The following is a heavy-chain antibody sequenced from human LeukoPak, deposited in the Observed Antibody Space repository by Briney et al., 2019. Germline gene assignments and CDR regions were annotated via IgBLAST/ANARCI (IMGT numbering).Heavy chain of an antibody. CDR1: GYRFTGYY. J-gene: IGHJ4*02. CDR2: INPSGGST. CDR3: ARAAGETYYFDY. D-gene: IGHD6-13*01. V-gene: IGHV1-46*01. Sequence: ASVKVSCKASGYRFTGYYMHWVRQAPGQGLEWMGIINPSGGSTSYAQKFQGRVTMTRDTSTSTVYMELSSLRSEDTAVYYCARAAGETYYFDYWGQGTLVTVSS.